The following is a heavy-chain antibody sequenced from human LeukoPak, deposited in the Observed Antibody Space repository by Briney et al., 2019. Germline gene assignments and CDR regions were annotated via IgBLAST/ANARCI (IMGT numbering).Heavy chain of an antibody. CDR1: GGSISSYY. CDR2: IYTSGST. V-gene: IGHV4-4*07. Sequence: SETLSLTCTVSGGSISSYYWSWIRQPAGKGLEWIGRIYTSGSTNYNPSLKSRVTMSVDTSKNQFSLKLSSVTAADTAVYYCARDSTFAEANDMDVWGKGTTVTVSS. CDR3: ARDSTFAEANDMDV. D-gene: IGHD3-16*01. J-gene: IGHJ6*03.